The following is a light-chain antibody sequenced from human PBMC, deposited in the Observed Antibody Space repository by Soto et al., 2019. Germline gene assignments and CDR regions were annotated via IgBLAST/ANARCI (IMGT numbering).Light chain of an antibody. Sequence: DIQMTQSPSSLSASAGDRVTISFQASQDISHYLNWYQQKPGKAPKLLIDDAFNLETGVPSRFSGSGSGTDFTFTISSLQPEDIATYYCQQYDSFPRTFGQGTKVDIK. CDR3: QQYDSFPRT. CDR1: QDISHY. V-gene: IGKV1-33*01. CDR2: DAF. J-gene: IGKJ1*01.